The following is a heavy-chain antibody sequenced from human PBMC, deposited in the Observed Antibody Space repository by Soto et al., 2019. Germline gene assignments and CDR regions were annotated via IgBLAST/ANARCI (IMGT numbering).Heavy chain of an antibody. CDR3: ATGEWELPHF. Sequence: QVQLVQSGAEMKKPGSSVKVSCKASGGIFSNDPISWVRQAPGQGLEWMGGIIPAIGKPDYAQKYQDRVTIAADESTSTAYMELTNLVSQDTAEYYCATGEWELPHFWGQGTLVTVSS. CDR1: GGIFSNDP. J-gene: IGHJ4*02. D-gene: IGHD1-7*01. V-gene: IGHV1-69*01. CDR2: IIPAIGKP.